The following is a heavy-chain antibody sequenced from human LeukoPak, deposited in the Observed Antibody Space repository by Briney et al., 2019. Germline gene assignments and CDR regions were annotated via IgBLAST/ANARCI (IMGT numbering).Heavy chain of an antibody. CDR3: ATAPYYYDSSGYSED. CDR1: GGTFSSYA. D-gene: IGHD3-22*01. Sequence: ASVKVSRKASGGTFSSYAISWVRQAPGQGLEWMGRIIPILGIANYAQKFQGRVTMTEDTSTDTAYMELSSLRSEDTAVYYCATAPYYYDSSGYSEDWGQGTLVTVSS. V-gene: IGHV1-69*04. J-gene: IGHJ4*02. CDR2: IIPILGIA.